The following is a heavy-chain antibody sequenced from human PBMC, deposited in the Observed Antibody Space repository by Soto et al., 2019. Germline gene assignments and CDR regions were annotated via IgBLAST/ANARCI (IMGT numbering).Heavy chain of an antibody. Sequence: DSVKVSCKVSGYTLTELSMHWVRQAPGKGLEWMGGFDPEDGETIYAQKFQGRVTMTEDTSADTAYMELSSLRSEDTAVYYCATRSSGWSGAYDYWGQGTLVTVSS. CDR2: FDPEDGET. CDR1: GYTLTELS. CDR3: ATRSSGWSGAYDY. V-gene: IGHV1-24*01. D-gene: IGHD6-19*01. J-gene: IGHJ4*02.